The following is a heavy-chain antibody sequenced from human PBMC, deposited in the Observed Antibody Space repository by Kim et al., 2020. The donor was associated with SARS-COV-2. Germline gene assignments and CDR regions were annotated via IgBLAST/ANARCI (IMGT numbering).Heavy chain of an antibody. CDR3: TAPKDV. J-gene: IGHJ6*02. CDR2: IRTKAGSYAT. Sequence: GGSLRLSCAASGFTFSGSNIYWVRQASGKGLEWVARIRTKAGSYATAYAASVKGRFIISRDDSTNTAYLQMNSLKTEDTARYYCTAPKDVWGQGTTVTVS. CDR1: GFTFSGSN. V-gene: IGHV3-73*01.